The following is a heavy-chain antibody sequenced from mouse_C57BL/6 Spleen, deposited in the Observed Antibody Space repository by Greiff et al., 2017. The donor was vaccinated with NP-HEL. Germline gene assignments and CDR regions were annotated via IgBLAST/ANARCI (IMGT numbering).Heavy chain of an antibody. V-gene: IGHV1-72*01. CDR3: ARGYYGSSHLYYGYDEGYYFDY. D-gene: IGHD2-2*01. CDR1: GYTFTSYW. Sequence: QVQLQQPGAELVKPGASVKLSCKASGYTFTSYWMHWVKQRPGRGLEWIGRIDPNSGGTKYNEKFKSKATLTVDKPSSTAYMQLSSLTSEDSAVYYCARGYYGSSHLYYGYDEGYYFDYWGQGTTLTVSS. CDR2: IDPNSGGT. J-gene: IGHJ2*01.